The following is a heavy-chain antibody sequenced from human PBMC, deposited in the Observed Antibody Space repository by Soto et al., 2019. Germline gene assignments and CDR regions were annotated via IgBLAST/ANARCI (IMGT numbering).Heavy chain of an antibody. V-gene: IGHV4-31*03. J-gene: IGHJ4*02. Sequence: QVQLQESGPGLVKPSQTLSLTCTVSGGSISSGGTGSYWTWIRQLPGKGLEWIGYIYYTGNTYYIPSLKSRLTISIGTSENQFSLKLTSVTAADTAVYFCASGHDAYTVRYCGKGTLVTVSS. CDR1: GGSISSGGTGSY. CDR3: ASGHDAYTVRY. CDR2: IYYTGNT. D-gene: IGHD2-2*01.